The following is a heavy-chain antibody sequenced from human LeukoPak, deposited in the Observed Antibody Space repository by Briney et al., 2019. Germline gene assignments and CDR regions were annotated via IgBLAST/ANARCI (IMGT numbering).Heavy chain of an antibody. Sequence: PGGSLRLSCAASGFSFSDAWMAWVRQAPGKGLEWVGRIKSKTAGGTTDYAAPVKGRFTISRDDSKNTLYLQMNSLRAEDTAVYYCARGVYSSGFYGIDVWGQGTTVTVSS. J-gene: IGHJ6*02. D-gene: IGHD6-19*01. CDR3: ARGVYSSGFYGIDV. CDR1: GFSFSDAW. V-gene: IGHV3-15*05. CDR2: IKSKTAGGTT.